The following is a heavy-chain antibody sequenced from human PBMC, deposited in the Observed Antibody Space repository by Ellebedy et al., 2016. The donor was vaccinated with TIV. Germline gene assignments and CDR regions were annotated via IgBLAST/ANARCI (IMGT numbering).Heavy chain of an antibody. V-gene: IGHV3-30*01. CDR2: ITYDGSNK. Sequence: GESLKISCAASGFAFRRHIMHWVRQAPGKGPEWLSFITYDGSNKQYADYVKGRFTISRDNSNNTLYLQMDTLRVEDTAVYYCAKECVVFDIWGQGTMVIVSS. CDR3: AKECVVFDI. J-gene: IGHJ3*02. D-gene: IGHD3-3*01. CDR1: GFAFRRHI.